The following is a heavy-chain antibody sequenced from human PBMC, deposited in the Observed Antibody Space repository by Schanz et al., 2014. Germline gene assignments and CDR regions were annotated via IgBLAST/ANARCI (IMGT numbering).Heavy chain of an antibody. CDR2: IGGSGDST. D-gene: IGHD2-15*01. CDR1: GFTFSSYA. J-gene: IGHJ5*01. V-gene: IGHV3-23*04. CDR3: SKDKQGSRSDDS. Sequence: VQLVESGGGLVQPGGSLRLSCAASGFTFSSYAMSWVRQAPGKGLEWVSGIGGSGDSTHYADSVKGRFIVSRDNSKNTLYLEMNRLRVDDTAVYYCSKDKQGSRSDDSWGQGTLVTVSS.